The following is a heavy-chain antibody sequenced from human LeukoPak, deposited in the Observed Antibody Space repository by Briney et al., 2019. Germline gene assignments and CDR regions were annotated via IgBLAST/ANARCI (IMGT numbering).Heavy chain of an antibody. CDR1: GFTISSYA. CDR2: ISYDGSNK. CDR3: AKGPLIEVAGTTWDY. J-gene: IGHJ4*02. D-gene: IGHD6-19*01. V-gene: IGHV3-30-3*01. Sequence: LRLSCAASGFTISSYAMHWVRQAPGKGLEWVAVISYDGSNKYYADSVKGRFTISRDNSKDTLYLQMNSLRAEDTAIYYCAKGPLIEVAGTTWDYWGQGTLVTVSS.